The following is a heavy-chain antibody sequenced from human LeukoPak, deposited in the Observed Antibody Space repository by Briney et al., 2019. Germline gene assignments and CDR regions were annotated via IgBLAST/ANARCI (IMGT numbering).Heavy chain of an antibody. CDR2: IYFGGST. J-gene: IGHJ4*02. CDR1: GGPISSYS. Sequence: PSETLSLTCTVSGGPISSYSWSWIRQPPGKGLEWIGYIYFGGSTNYNPSLKSRVTISVDTSKNQFSLKLSSVTAADTAVYYCARARYCSSTSCIFDYWGQGTLVTVSS. D-gene: IGHD2-2*01. CDR3: ARARYCSSTSCIFDY. V-gene: IGHV4-59*12.